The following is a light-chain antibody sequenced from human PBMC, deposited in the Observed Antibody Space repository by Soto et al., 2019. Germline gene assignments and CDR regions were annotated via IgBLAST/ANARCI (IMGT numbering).Light chain of an antibody. CDR3: QHENDYSWT. V-gene: IGKV1-5*03. CDR1: QSISIW. Sequence: DIHMTQSPSTLSASVGDRVTITCRASQSISIWLAWYQQKPGKAPNLLIYKTSSLETGVPSRFSGSGSGTEFILTSSSRQPDDFATYYCQHENDYSWTFGQGTKVEVK. J-gene: IGKJ1*01. CDR2: KTS.